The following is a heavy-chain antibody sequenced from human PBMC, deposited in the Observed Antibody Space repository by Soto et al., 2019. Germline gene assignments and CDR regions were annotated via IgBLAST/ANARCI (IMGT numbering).Heavy chain of an antibody. J-gene: IGHJ6*02. CDR3: ARRLDFWSSYLAYYYGMDV. CDR1: GGSFSGYY. D-gene: IGHD3-3*01. V-gene: IGHV4-34*01. CDR2: INHSGST. Sequence: SETLSLTCAVYGGSFSGYYWSWIRQPPGKGLEWIGEINHSGSTNYNPSLKSRVIISVDTSKNQFSLKLSSVTAADTAVYYCARRLDFWSSYLAYYYGMDVWGQGTTVTVSS.